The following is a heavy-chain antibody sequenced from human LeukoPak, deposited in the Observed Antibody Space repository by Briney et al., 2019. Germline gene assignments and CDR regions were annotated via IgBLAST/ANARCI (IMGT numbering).Heavy chain of an antibody. CDR1: GFTFSSYA. V-gene: IGHV3-23*01. J-gene: IGHJ4*02. CDR2: ISDSGGRT. D-gene: IGHD1-14*01. CDR3: ANIRSPNY. Sequence: GGSLRLSCAASGFTFSSYAMSWVRQAPGEGLEWVSAISDSGGRTYYADSVKGLFTISRDNSKNTLYLQMNSLSAEDTAVYYCANIRSPNYWGEGTLVTVSS.